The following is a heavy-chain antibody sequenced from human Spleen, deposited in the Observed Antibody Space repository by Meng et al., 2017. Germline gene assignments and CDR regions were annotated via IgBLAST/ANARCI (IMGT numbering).Heavy chain of an antibody. Sequence: SETLSLTCAVYGGSFSGYYWSWIRQPPGKGLEWIGEINHSGSTNYNPSLKSRVTISVDTSKNQFSLKLSSVTAADTAVYYCARATNYYGSGSYYRWGQGTLVTVSS. CDR1: GGSFSGYY. CDR3: ARATNYYGSGSYYR. CDR2: INHSGST. V-gene: IGHV4-34*01. D-gene: IGHD3-10*01. J-gene: IGHJ4*02.